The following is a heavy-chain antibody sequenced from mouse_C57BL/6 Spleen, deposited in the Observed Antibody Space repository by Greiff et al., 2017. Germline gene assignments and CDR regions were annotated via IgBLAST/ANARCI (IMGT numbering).Heavy chain of an antibody. CDR3: ARRGKAS. V-gene: IGHV1-50*01. J-gene: IGHJ2*01. CDR2: IDPSDSYT. CDR1: GYTFTSYW. D-gene: IGHD2-1*01. Sequence: QVQLQQPGAELVKPGASVKLSCKASGYTFTSYWMQWVKQRPGQGLEWIGEIDPSDSYTNYNQKFKGKATLTVDTSSSTAYMQLSSLTSEDSAVYYCARRGKASWGQGTTLTGSS.